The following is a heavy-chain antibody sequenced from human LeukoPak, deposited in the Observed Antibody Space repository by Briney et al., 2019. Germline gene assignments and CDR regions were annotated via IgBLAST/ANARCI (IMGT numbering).Heavy chain of an antibody. J-gene: IGHJ5*02. V-gene: IGHV3-9*01. D-gene: IGHD3-22*01. Sequence: GGSLRLSCAASGFTFDDYAMHWVRQAPGKGLEWVSGISWNSGSIGYADSVKGRFTISRDNAKNSLYLQMNSLRAEDTALYYCTKGKYYYDSSGYLWFDPWGQGTLVTVSS. CDR2: ISWNSGSI. CDR1: GFTFDDYA. CDR3: TKGKYYYDSSGYLWFDP.